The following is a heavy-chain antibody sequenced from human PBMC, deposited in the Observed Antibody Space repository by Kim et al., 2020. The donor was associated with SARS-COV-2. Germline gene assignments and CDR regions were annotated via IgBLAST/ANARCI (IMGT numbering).Heavy chain of an antibody. CDR1: GFTFSSYG. Sequence: GGSLRLSCAASGFTFSSYGMHWVRQAPGKGLEWVAVISYDGSNKYYADSVKGRFTISRDNSKNTLYLQMNSLRAEDTAVYYCARGDRSESSGWYALDYWGQGTLVTVSS. V-gene: IGHV3-33*05. CDR3: ARGDRSESSGWYALDY. D-gene: IGHD6-19*01. J-gene: IGHJ4*02. CDR2: ISYDGSNK.